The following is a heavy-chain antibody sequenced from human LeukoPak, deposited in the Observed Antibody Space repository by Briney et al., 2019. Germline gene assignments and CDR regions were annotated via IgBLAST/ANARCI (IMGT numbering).Heavy chain of an antibody. V-gene: IGHV4-59*08. J-gene: IGHJ1*01. CDR2: INYRGGT. CDR1: GGSISSYY. Sequence: PSETLSLTCTVSGGSISSYYWSWIRQPPGKGLEWIAYINYRGGTNYNPSLKSRVTISIDTSKNQFSLSLNSLTAADTAVYFCARLGNEAVANPPHWGQGTLVTVSS. CDR3: ARLGNEAVANPPH. D-gene: IGHD6-19*01.